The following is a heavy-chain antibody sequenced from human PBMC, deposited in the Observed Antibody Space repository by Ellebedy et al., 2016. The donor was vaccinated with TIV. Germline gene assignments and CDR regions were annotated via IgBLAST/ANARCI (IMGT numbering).Heavy chain of an antibody. Sequence: AASVKVSCKASGGTFSSYAISWVRQAPGQGLEWMGRIIPILGIANYAQKFQGRVTITADKSTSTAYMELSSLRSEDTAVYYCARDLIVGARKLIDYWGQGTLVTVSS. V-gene: IGHV1-69*04. CDR1: GGTFSSYA. J-gene: IGHJ4*02. D-gene: IGHD1-26*01. CDR3: ARDLIVGARKLIDY. CDR2: IIPILGIA.